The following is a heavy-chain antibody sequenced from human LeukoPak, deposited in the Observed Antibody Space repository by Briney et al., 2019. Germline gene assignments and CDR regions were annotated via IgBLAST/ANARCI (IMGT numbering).Heavy chain of an antibody. V-gene: IGHV3-21*01. CDR3: ARNYYGSGSYWTFDI. J-gene: IGHJ3*02. Sequence: GGSLRLSCTASGFTFGDYAMSWFRQAPGKGLEWVSSISSSSSYIYYADSVKGRFTISRDNAKNSLYLQMNSLRAEDTAVYYCARNYYGSGSYWTFDIWGQGTMVTVSS. D-gene: IGHD3-10*01. CDR1: GFTFGDYA. CDR2: ISSSSSYI.